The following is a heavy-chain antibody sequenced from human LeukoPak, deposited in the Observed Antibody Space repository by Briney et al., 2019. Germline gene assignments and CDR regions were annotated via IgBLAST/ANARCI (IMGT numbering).Heavy chain of an antibody. CDR2: IYSGGST. J-gene: IGHJ6*03. CDR3: ARTHASRLIYYYYYYMNV. Sequence: PGGSLRLSCAASGFTVSSNYMSWVRQAPGKGLEWVSVIYSGGSTYYADSVKGRFTISRDNSKNTLYLQMNSLRAEDTAVYYCARTHASRLIYYYYYYMNVWGKGATVTVSS. D-gene: IGHD2-21*01. CDR1: GFTVSSNY. V-gene: IGHV3-66*02.